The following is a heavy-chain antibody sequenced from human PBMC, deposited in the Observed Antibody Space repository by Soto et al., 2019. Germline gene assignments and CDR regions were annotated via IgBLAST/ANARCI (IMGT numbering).Heavy chain of an antibody. CDR3: TRTSYGDYYDYDMDV. CDR2: IRSKANSYWT. Sequence: EVQLVESGGGLVQPGGSLKLSCAASGFTFSGYAMNWVRQASGKGLEWVGRIRSKANSYWTAYAASVKCRFTIYRDDSKNTAYLQMISLKTEDTAAYYCTRTSYGDYYDYDMDVWGKGTTVTVSS. CDR1: GFTFSGYA. D-gene: IGHD3-10*01. V-gene: IGHV3-73*01. J-gene: IGHJ6*03.